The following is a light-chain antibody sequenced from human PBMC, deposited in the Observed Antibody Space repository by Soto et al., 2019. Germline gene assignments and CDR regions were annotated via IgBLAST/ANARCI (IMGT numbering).Light chain of an antibody. CDR1: QSVSVNS. Sequence: EIVLTQSPGTLSLSPGERATLSCRASQSVSVNSLAWYQQKGGQAPRLLIYAASTRATGVPDRFSGTGSGTDFALTISSLEPEDFAVYYCQQRSNWPFTFGPGTKVDIK. V-gene: IGKV3D-20*02. J-gene: IGKJ3*01. CDR3: QQRSNWPFT. CDR2: AAS.